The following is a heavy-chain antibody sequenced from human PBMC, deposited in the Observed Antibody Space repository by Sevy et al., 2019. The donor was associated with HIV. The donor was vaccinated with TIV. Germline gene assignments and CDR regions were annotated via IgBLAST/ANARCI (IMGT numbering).Heavy chain of an antibody. J-gene: IGHJ4*02. V-gene: IGHV3-21*01. CDR3: ARDLRDYDTSGYYYFGSYFDY. CDR1: RFTFSSDS. CDR2: ISSSSSYI. Sequence: GGSLRLSCAASRFTFSSDSMNWVRQAPGKGLEWVSSISSSSSYIYYADSVKRRFTISRDNAKNSLYLQMNSLRVEDTAVYYCARDLRDYDTSGYYYFGSYFDYWGQGTLVTVSS. D-gene: IGHD3-22*01.